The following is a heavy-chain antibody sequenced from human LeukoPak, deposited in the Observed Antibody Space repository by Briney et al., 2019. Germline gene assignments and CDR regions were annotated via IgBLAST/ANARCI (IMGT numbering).Heavy chain of an antibody. CDR1: DGSISSATYY. J-gene: IGHJ4*02. V-gene: IGHV4-39*07. CDR2: FFYTGST. Sequence: NPSETLSLTCTVSDGSISSATYYWGWIRQPPNKGLDWIGSFFYTGSTYYSPSLKSRVTISVGTSENQVSLKLSSVTAADTAVYYCARGKYIDSGSYNVFDSWGQGILVTVSS. CDR3: ARGKYIDSGSYNVFDS. D-gene: IGHD3-10*01.